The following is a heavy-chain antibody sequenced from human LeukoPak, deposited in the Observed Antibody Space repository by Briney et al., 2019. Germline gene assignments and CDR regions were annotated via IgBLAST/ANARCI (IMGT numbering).Heavy chain of an antibody. J-gene: IGHJ5*02. Sequence: PSETLSLTCTVSGGSVSSGLYKWSWIRQPPGKELEWIGDISYSGSASYNPSLRSRVTISLDTSTNQFSLTLGSVTAADTAVYYCAREAECSGGSCYSYGWFDPWGQGTQVIVSS. D-gene: IGHD2-15*01. CDR3: AREAECSGGSCYSYGWFDP. CDR1: GGSVSSGLYK. V-gene: IGHV4-61*01. CDR2: ISYSGSA.